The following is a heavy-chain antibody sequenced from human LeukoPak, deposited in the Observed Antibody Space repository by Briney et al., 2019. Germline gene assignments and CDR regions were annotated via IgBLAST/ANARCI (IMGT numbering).Heavy chain of an antibody. D-gene: IGHD2/OR15-2a*01. J-gene: IGHJ4*02. V-gene: IGHV3-74*01. CDR1: GFTFSSYG. CDR3: VSFYETY. CDR2: INSDGSWT. Sequence: GGSLRLSCAASGFTFSSYGMHWVRQVPGKGLVWVSHINSDGSWTSYADSVKGRFTTSKDNAKNTVYLQMNSLRAEDTAVYYCVSFYETYWGRGTLVTVPS.